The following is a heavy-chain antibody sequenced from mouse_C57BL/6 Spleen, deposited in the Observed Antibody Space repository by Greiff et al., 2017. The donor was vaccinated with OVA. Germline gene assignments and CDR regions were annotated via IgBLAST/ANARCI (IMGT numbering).Heavy chain of an antibody. V-gene: IGHV1-82*01. D-gene: IGHD2-3*01. CDR2: IYPGDGDT. Sequence: QVQLQQSGPELVKPGASVKISCKASGYAFSSSWMNWVKQRPGKGLEWIGRIYPGDGDTNYNGKFKGKATLTADKSSSTAYMQLSSLTSEDSAVYFCARSPIYDGYSPDYWGQGTTLTVSS. J-gene: IGHJ2*01. CDR1: GYAFSSSW. CDR3: ARSPIYDGYSPDY.